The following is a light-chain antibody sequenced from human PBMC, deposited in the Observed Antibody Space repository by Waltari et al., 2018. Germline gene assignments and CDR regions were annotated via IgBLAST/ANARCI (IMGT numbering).Light chain of an antibody. CDR3: QTGGHGTWV. CDR1: SGHSTNV. CDR2: VNSDGGH. J-gene: IGLJ3*02. V-gene: IGLV4-69*01. Sequence: QLVLTQSPSASASLGASVKLTCTLSSGHSTNVVAWLQQQPEKGPRFLMKVNSDGGHTKGDEIPERFSGSSSGAERYLTISSLQSEDETDYYCQTGGHGTWVFGGGTKLTVL.